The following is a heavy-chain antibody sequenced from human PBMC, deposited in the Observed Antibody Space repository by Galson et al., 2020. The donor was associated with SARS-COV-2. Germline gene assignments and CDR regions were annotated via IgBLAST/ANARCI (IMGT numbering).Heavy chain of an antibody. CDR1: GYTFIDYY. CDR2: INSNDGGT. V-gene: IGHV1-2*05. CDR3: ARGTRITAGGLLTY. D-gene: IGHD2-15*01. J-gene: IGHJ4*02. Sequence: ASLGVSCRAPGYTFIDYYIHWVRQAPGHGLAWMGRINSNDGGTNYAQKFQGRVTMTRDTSISTAYMELSRLTSDDTVVYFCARGTRITAGGLLTYWGQGTLVTVSS.